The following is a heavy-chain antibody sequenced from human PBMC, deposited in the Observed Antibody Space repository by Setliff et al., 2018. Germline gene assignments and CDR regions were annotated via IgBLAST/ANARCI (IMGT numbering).Heavy chain of an antibody. J-gene: IGHJ4*02. V-gene: IGHV4-61*09. CDR2: IYTSGST. CDR1: GGSISSGSYY. Sequence: SETLSLTCTVSGGSISSGSYYWSWIRQPAGKGLEWIGHIYTSGSTNYNPSLKTRVTISVDKSKNQFSLKLSSVTAADTALYYCAKGYCSSTSCYVDYWGQGTLVTVSS. D-gene: IGHD2-2*01. CDR3: AKGYCSSTSCYVDY.